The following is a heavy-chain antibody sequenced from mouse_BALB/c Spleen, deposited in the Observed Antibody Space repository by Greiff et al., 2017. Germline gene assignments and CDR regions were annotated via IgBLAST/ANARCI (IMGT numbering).Heavy chain of an antibody. J-gene: IGHJ4*01. D-gene: IGHD2-10*02. CDR3: ASYGNYAMDY. Sequence: VKLQESGAELARPGASVKLSCKASGYTFTSYWMQWVKQRPGQGLEWIGAIYPGDGDTRYTQKFKGKATLTADKSSSTAYMQLSSLASEDSAVYYCASYGNYAMDYWGQGTSVTVSS. CDR1: GYTFTSYW. CDR2: IYPGDGDT. V-gene: IGHV1-87*01.